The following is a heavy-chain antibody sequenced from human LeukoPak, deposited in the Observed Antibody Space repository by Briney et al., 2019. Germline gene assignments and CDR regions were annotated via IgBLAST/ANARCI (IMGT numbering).Heavy chain of an antibody. V-gene: IGHV7-4-1*02. CDR1: GYTFTSYA. CDR2: INTNTGNP. J-gene: IGHJ6*03. D-gene: IGHD3-10*01. CDR3: ARDYYGSGSYYTLSLPYYYYMDV. Sequence: GASVKVSCKASGYTFTSYAMIWVRQAPGQGVEWMGWINTNTGNPTYAQGFTGRFVFSLDTSVSTAYLQISSLKAEDTAVYYCARDYYGSGSYYTLSLPYYYYMDVWGKGTTVTVSS.